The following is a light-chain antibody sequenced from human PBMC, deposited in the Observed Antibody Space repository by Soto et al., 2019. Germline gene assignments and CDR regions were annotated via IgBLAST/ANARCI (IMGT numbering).Light chain of an antibody. CDR1: QSVSSIY. V-gene: IGKV3-15*01. CDR3: QQYNNWWT. Sequence: EIVLTQSPGTLSLSPGERATLSCRASQSVSSIYLAWYQQKLGQAPRLLIYAASTRATGIPARFSGSGSGTEFTLTISSLQSEDFAVYYCQQYNNWWTFGQGTKVDIK. J-gene: IGKJ1*01. CDR2: AAS.